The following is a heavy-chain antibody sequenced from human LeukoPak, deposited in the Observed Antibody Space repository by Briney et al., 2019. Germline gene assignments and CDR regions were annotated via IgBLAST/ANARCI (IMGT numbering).Heavy chain of an antibody. Sequence: GGSLRLSCAASGFTFSSYGMHWVRQAPGKGLEWVAVISYDGSNKYYADSVKGRFTISRDNSKNTLYLQMNSLRAEDTAVYYCAKESAKGQWLVGPDYWGQGTLVTVSS. CDR2: ISYDGSNK. V-gene: IGHV3-30*18. D-gene: IGHD6-19*01. CDR3: AKESAKGQWLVGPDY. J-gene: IGHJ4*02. CDR1: GFTFSSYG.